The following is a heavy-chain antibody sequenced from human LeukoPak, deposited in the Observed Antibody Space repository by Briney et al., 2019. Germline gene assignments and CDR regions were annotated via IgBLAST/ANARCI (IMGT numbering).Heavy chain of an antibody. CDR1: GYTFISYD. Sequence: GASVKVSCKASGYTFISYDISWMRQAPGQGLEWMGWISAYNGNTNYAQKLQGRVTMTTDTSTSTAYMELRSLRSDDTAVYYCARGDYGDPTPEFDPWGQGTLVTVSS. J-gene: IGHJ5*02. V-gene: IGHV1-18*01. CDR2: ISAYNGNT. CDR3: ARGDYGDPTPEFDP. D-gene: IGHD4-17*01.